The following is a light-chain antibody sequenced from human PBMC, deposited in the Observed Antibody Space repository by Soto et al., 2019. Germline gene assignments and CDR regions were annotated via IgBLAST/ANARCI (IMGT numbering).Light chain of an antibody. J-gene: IGLJ2*01. CDR1: SSNIGAGYD. CDR3: QSYDSSLSGPL. CDR2: DNT. V-gene: IGLV1-40*01. Sequence: QSELTQPPSVSGAPGQRVSISCTGSSSNIGAGYDVHWYQQLPGTAPKLLIYDNTNRPSGVPDRFSGSKSGTSASLAITGLQAEDEADYYCQSYDSSLSGPLFGGGTKLTVL.